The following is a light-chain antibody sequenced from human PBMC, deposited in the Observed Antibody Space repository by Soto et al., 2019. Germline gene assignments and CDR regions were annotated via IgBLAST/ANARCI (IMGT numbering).Light chain of an antibody. J-gene: IGLJ2*01. CDR2: RND. Sequence: QSVLTQPPSASGTPGQRVTISCSGDTSNIGSNFVYWYRQLPGTAPKLLISRNDQRPSGVPDRFSGSRPRPSASLAIDGLRSEDEAEYYCAAWDDSLSGVVFRGGTKLTVL. V-gene: IGLV1-47*01. CDR1: TSNIGSNF. CDR3: AAWDDSLSGVV.